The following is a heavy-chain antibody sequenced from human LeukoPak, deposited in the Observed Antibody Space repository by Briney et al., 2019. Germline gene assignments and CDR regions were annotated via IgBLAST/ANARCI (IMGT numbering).Heavy chain of an antibody. D-gene: IGHD1-26*01. J-gene: IGHJ3*02. CDR2: IAGGSDTI. CDR3: ARDSEWELPGGGGYDI. Sequence: GGSLRLSCAASRFPFSIYSMNWVRQAPGKGLEGLAYIAGGSDTIYYADSVQGRFTISRDNAKTSLYLQLSSLRAGDTAVYYCARDSEWELPGGGGYDIWGQGTMVTVSS. V-gene: IGHV3-48*04. CDR1: RFPFSIYS.